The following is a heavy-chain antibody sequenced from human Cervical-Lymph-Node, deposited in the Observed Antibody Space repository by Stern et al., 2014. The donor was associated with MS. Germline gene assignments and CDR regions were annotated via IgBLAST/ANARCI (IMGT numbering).Heavy chain of an antibody. V-gene: IGHV3-11*01. D-gene: IGHD2-8*02. CDR2: ISGSRTNL. J-gene: IGHJ4*02. CDR1: GFRFSDFC. CDR3: ARRYCSDSVCHNGFDL. Sequence: QLEQSGGALVRPGWSLRLSCDASGFRFSDFCMTWIRPAPGRGLGWVSYISGSRTNLTYTPPVRGRFASYRENAKNSVFLQMDSLRGEDTAVYYCARRYCSDSVCHNGFDLWGQGTLVIVSS.